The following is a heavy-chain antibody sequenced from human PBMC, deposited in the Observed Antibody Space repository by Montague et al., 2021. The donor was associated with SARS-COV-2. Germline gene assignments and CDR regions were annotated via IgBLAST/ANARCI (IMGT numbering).Heavy chain of an antibody. J-gene: IGHJ4*02. CDR1: KFSFSSYA. D-gene: IGHD3-9*01. CDR2: ISYVGSNQ. CDR3: ARPSYSDILTGNGGLEY. Sequence: SLRLSCAASKFSFSSYALHWVRQAPGKGLEWVAVISYVGSNQYYADSVKGRFTISRDNSKNTLYLQMSSLRAEDTAVYYCARPSYSDILTGNGGLEYWGQGTLVTVSS. V-gene: IGHV3-30*04.